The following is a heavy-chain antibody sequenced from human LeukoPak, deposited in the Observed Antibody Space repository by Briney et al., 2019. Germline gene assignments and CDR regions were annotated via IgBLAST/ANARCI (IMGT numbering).Heavy chain of an antibody. CDR2: ISGSGGST. Sequence: GGSLRLSCAASGFTFSSYAMNWVRQAPGKGLEWVSAISGSGGSTNYADSVKGRFTISRDNSKNTLYLQMNSLRAEDTAVYYCAKGEFDSSGHASYFDYWGQGTLVTVSS. V-gene: IGHV3-23*01. J-gene: IGHJ4*02. CDR3: AKGEFDSSGHASYFDY. CDR1: GFTFSSYA. D-gene: IGHD3-22*01.